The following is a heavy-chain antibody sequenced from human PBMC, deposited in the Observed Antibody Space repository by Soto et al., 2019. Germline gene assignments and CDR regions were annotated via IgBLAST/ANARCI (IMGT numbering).Heavy chain of an antibody. Sequence: SETLCLTCTVSGGSISSSSYYGGWIRQPPGKGLEWIGSIYYSGSTYYNPSLKSRVTISVDTSKNHFSLKLSSVTAADTAVYYCATQEVGGSYVYTFDPWGQGTLVTVSS. CDR1: GGSISSSSYY. CDR2: IYYSGST. CDR3: ATQEVGGSYVYTFDP. J-gene: IGHJ5*02. V-gene: IGHV4-39*02. D-gene: IGHD1-26*01.